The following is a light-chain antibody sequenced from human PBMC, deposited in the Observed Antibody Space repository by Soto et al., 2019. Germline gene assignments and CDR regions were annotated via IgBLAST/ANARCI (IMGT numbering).Light chain of an antibody. V-gene: IGKV3-20*01. CDR3: QQYGGSPPLT. Sequence: VLTQSPGTLSLSPGERATLSCRASQSVTSSYLAWYQQKPGQAPRLLIYGASSRATGIPDRFSGSGSGTDCTITISRLEHEDFAVYYCQQYGGSPPLTFGGGTTVEIK. J-gene: IGKJ4*01. CDR2: GAS. CDR1: QSVTSSY.